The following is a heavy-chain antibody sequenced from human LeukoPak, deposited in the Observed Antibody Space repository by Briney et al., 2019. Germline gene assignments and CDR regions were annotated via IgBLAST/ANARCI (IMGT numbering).Heavy chain of an antibody. J-gene: IGHJ4*02. CDR2: IYWDDDK. CDR1: GFSLSTSGVG. CDR3: AHSLYYYGSGSYLPISPFDY. Sequence: SGPTLVKPTQTLTLTCTFSGFSLSTSGVGVGWIRQPPGKALEWLALIYWDDDKRYSPSLKSRLTITKDTSKNQVVLTMTNMDPVDTATYYCAHSLYYYGSGSYLPISPFDYWGQGTLVTVSS. D-gene: IGHD3-10*01. V-gene: IGHV2-5*02.